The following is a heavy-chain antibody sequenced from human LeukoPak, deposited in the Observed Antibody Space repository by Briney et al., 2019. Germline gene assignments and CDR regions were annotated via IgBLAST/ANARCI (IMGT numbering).Heavy chain of an antibody. J-gene: IGHJ5*02. CDR3: ARHWIVVVIDGWFDP. CDR2: IYYSGST. V-gene: IGHV4-39*01. Sequence: AETLSLTCTVSGGSISSSSYYWGWIRQPPGNGLEWIRSIYYSGSTYYNPSLKSRVTISVDTSKNQFSLKLSSVTAADTAVYYCARHWIVVVIDGWFDPWGQGTLVTVFS. D-gene: IGHD3-22*01. CDR1: GGSISSSSYY.